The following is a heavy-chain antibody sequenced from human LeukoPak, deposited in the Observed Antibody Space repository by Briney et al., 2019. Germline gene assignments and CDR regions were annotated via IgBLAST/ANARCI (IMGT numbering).Heavy chain of an antibody. CDR3: ARDCDRSGYYCY. D-gene: IGHD3-22*01. CDR1: GYTFSDFG. V-gene: IGHV1-18*01. CDR2: ISTYNGNT. J-gene: IGHJ4*02. Sequence: ASVKVSCKASGYTFSDFGISWVRQAPGQGLEWMGWISTYNGNTNYAQKLQGRVAVNTDTSTSTAYMELRSLRSDDTAVYYCARDCDRSGYYCYWGQGTLVTVSS.